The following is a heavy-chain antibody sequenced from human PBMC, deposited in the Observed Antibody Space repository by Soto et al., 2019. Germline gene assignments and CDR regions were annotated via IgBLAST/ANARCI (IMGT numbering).Heavy chain of an antibody. Sequence: ASVKVSCKASGGTFSSYAISWVRQAPGQGLEWMGGIIPIFGTANYAQKFQGRVTITADESTSTAYMELSSLRSEDTAVYYCARDKHGSGSLSYYYYGMDVWGQGTTVTVSS. V-gene: IGHV1-69*13. CDR1: GGTFSSYA. CDR3: ARDKHGSGSLSYYYYGMDV. J-gene: IGHJ6*02. D-gene: IGHD3-10*01. CDR2: IIPIFGTA.